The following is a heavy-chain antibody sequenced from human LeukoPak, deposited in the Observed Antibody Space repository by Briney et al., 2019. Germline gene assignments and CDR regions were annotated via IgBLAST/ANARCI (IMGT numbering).Heavy chain of an antibody. CDR2: IKQDGSEK. Sequence: GGSLRLSCAASGFTFSSYWMSWVRQAPGKGLEWVANIKQDGSEKYYVDSVKGRFTISRDNAKNSLYLQMDSLRVEDTAVYYCARDAMYYCDSSDHYGIDFWGQGTLVTVSS. J-gene: IGHJ4*02. CDR1: GFTFSSYW. V-gene: IGHV3-7*01. CDR3: ARDAMYYCDSSDHYGIDF. D-gene: IGHD3-22*01.